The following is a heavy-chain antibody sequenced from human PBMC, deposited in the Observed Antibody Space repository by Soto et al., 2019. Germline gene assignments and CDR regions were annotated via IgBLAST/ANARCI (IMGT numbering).Heavy chain of an antibody. CDR2: IYYSGST. D-gene: IGHD2-21*01. CDR1: GGSISSSSYY. J-gene: IGHJ4*02. CDR3: ATEHIAIGYFDY. Sequence: SETLSLTCTVSGGSISSSSYYWGWIRQPPGKGLEWIGSIYYSGSTNYNPSLKSRVTISVDTSKNQFSLKLSSVTAADTAVYYCATEHIAIGYFDYWGQGTLVTVSS. V-gene: IGHV4-39*07.